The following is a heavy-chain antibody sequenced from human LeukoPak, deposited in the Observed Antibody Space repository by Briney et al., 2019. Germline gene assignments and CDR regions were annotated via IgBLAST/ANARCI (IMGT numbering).Heavy chain of an antibody. V-gene: IGHV4-39*01. Sequence: SETLSLTCTVSGGSISSGDYYWGWIRQPPGKGLEWIGSIYYSGSTYYNPSLKSRVTISVDTSKNQFSLKLSSVTAADTAVYYCASDLYYYDNSGYPSWGQGTLVTVSS. CDR1: GGSISSGDYY. D-gene: IGHD3-22*01. J-gene: IGHJ4*02. CDR3: ASDLYYYDNSGYPS. CDR2: IYYSGST.